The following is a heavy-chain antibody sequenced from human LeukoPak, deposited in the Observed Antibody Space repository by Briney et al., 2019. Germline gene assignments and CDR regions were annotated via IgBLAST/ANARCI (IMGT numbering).Heavy chain of an antibody. CDR1: GFTFSNYD. CDR2: ITRNSAYR. V-gene: IGHV3-23*01. D-gene: IGHD3-22*01. Sequence: GGSLRLSCATSGFTFSNYDMNWVRQAPGKGLEWVSSITRNSAYRLYADSVRGRFTISRDNSKKTLYLQMNSLRGEDTAVYYCAKGGRYDSSGYPDSWGQGTLVTVSS. J-gene: IGHJ4*02. CDR3: AKGGRYDSSGYPDS.